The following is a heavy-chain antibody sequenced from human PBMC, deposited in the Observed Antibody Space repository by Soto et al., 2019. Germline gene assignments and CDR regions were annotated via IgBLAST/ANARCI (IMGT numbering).Heavy chain of an antibody. J-gene: IGHJ4*02. D-gene: IGHD5-18*01. CDR3: ARGARTWIQLWFDY. CDR2: ISYDGSNK. Sequence: PGGSLRLSCAASGFTFSSYAMHWVRQAPGKGLEWVAVISYDGSNKYYADPVKGRFTISRDNSKNTLYLQMNSLRAEDTAVYYCARGARTWIQLWFDYWGQGTLVTVSS. CDR1: GFTFSSYA. V-gene: IGHV3-30-3*01.